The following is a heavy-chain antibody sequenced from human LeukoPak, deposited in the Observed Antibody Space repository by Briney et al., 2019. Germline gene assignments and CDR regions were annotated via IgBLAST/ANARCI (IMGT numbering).Heavy chain of an antibody. D-gene: IGHD2-2*01. CDR1: GFTFDDYA. V-gene: IGHV3-20*04. Sequence: GGSLRLSCAASGFTFDDYAMHWVRQAPGKGLEWVSGINWNGGSTGYADSVKGRFTISRDNARNSLYLQMNNLRAEDTAVYYCARPRGCGSARCNNFDYWGQGTLVTVSS. CDR3: ARPRGCGSARCNNFDY. CDR2: INWNGGST. J-gene: IGHJ4*02.